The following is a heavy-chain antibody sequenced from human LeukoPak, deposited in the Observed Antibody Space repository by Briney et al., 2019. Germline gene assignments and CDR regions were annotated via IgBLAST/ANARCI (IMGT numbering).Heavy chain of an antibody. CDR1: GGSISSYY. CDR2: IYYSGST. D-gene: IGHD2-15*01. Sequence: PSETLSLTCTVSGGSISSYYWSWIRQPPGKGLEWIGYIYYSGSTNYNPSLKSRVTISVDTSKNQFSLKLSSVTAAGTAVYYCARSDGYCSGGSCYFVWGQGTLVTVSS. CDR3: ARSDGYCSGGSCYFV. J-gene: IGHJ4*02. V-gene: IGHV4-59*08.